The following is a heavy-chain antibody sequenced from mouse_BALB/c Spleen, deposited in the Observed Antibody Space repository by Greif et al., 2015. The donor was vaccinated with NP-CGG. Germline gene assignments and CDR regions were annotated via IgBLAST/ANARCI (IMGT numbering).Heavy chain of an antibody. Sequence: VKLQESGAELARPGASVKLSCKASGYTFTDYYINWVKQRTGQGLEWIGEIYPGSGNTYYNEKFKGKATLTADKSSSTAYMQLSSLTSEDSAVYFCARSLGYFDVWGAGTTVTVSS. CDR3: ARSLGYFDV. V-gene: IGHV1-77*01. J-gene: IGHJ1*01. CDR2: IYPGSGNT. CDR1: GYTFTDYY.